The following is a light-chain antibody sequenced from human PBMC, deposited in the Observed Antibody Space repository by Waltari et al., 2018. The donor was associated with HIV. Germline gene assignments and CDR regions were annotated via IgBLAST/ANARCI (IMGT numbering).Light chain of an antibody. J-gene: IGLJ3*02. Sequence: QAVVTQEPSLTVSPGGTVTLTCASPSGPVTFDHYPYWLQQKPGQAPRTPARFSGSLRGAKAALTLSDVQPEDEADYYCFLSYSGVWVFGGGTKLNVL. CDR3: FLSYSGVWV. V-gene: IGLV7-46*01. CDR1: SGPVTFDHY.